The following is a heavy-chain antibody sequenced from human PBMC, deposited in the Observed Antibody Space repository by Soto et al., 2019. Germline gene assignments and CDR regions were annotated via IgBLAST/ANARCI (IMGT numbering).Heavy chain of an antibody. CDR3: AREGTSRAYYFYAMDV. CDR2: ISHGGDNK. D-gene: IGHD3-10*01. V-gene: IGHV3-30-3*01. Sequence: PGASLRLSCVASGFTFRSYAVNWVRQAPGKGLEWVAGISHGGDNKYYAGSVKGRVTISRDNAKKTLYLQMNSLRAEDTAVYYCAREGTSRAYYFYAMDVLGQGTTVPVSS. J-gene: IGHJ6*02. CDR1: GFTFRSYA.